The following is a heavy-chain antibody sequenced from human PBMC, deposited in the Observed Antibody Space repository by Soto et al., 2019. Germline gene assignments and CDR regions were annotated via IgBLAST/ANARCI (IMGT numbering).Heavy chain of an antibody. J-gene: IGHJ3*02. Sequence: SETLSLTCTVSGGSISSYYWSWIRQPPGKGLEWIGYIYYSGSTNYNPSLKSRVTISVDTSKNQFSLKLSSVTAADTAVYYCAREEVVGVATGAFDIWGQGTMVTV. D-gene: IGHD2-15*01. CDR2: IYYSGST. V-gene: IGHV4-59*01. CDR1: GGSISSYY. CDR3: AREEVVGVATGAFDI.